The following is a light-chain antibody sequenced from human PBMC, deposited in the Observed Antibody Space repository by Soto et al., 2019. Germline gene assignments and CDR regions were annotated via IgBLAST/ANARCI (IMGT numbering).Light chain of an antibody. J-gene: IGKJ5*01. Sequence: EIVLKQSPGTLSLSPGERATLSCRASQSVSSSFLAWYQQKPGQAPRLLIYGASSRATGAPDRFSGSGSGTDFTLTISRLEPEDFAVYYCQQYGSSAITFGQGTRLEIK. CDR3: QQYGSSAIT. CDR1: QSVSSSF. V-gene: IGKV3-20*01. CDR2: GAS.